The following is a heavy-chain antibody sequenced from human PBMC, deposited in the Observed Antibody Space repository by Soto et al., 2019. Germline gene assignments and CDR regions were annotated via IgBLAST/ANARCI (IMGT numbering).Heavy chain of an antibody. V-gene: IGHV1-69*13. CDR2: IIPMFSTP. Sequence: SGKVSCKASGGNFRSEGMSWVLQAPGHGLEWMGRIIPMFSTPHYAQKFQGRVTIIADESTTTVNMEMRGPTYEYTAVYYCARAQFSDILTADDYGMDVWGQGTSVTVSS. CDR3: ARAQFSDILTADDYGMDV. D-gene: IGHD3-9*01. J-gene: IGHJ6*02. CDR1: GGNFRSEG.